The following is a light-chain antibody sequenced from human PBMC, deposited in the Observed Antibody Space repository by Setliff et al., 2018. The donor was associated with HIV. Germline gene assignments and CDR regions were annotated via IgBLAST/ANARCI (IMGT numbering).Light chain of an antibody. Sequence: QSVLTQPASVSGSPGQSITISCTGTSSDVGGYNYVSWYQHHPGKAPKLMIYEVTNRPSGVSTRFSGSKSGNTASLTISGLQAEDDANYYCSSYTSTYTLYVFGSGTKVTVL. CDR3: SSYTSTYTLYV. J-gene: IGLJ1*01. V-gene: IGLV2-14*01. CDR2: EVT. CDR1: SSDVGGYNY.